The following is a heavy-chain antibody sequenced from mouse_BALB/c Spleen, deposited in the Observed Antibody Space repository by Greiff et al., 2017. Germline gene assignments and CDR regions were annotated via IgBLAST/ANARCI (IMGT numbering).Heavy chain of an antibody. CDR2: ISSGGSYT. D-gene: IGHD2-3*01. J-gene: IGHJ3*01. Sequence: EVHLVESGGGLVKPGGSLKLSCAASGFTFSSYAMSWVRQTPEKRLEWVATISSGGSYTYYPDSVKGRFTISRDNAKNTLYLQMSSLRSEDTAMYYCARLDGPAWFAYWGQGTLVTVSA. CDR1: GFTFSSYA. V-gene: IGHV5-9-3*01. CDR3: ARLDGPAWFAY.